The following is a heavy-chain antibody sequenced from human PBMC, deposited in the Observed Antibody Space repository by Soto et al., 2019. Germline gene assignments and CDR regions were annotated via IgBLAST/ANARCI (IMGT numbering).Heavy chain of an antibody. CDR3: IRRIRWYYYGTASYYNLWFDS. CDR2: IHNSGST. D-gene: IGHD3-10*01. J-gene: IGHJ5*01. CDR1: GDSISNAAYY. V-gene: IGHV4-39*01. Sequence: SETLSLTCTVPGDSISNAAYYWGWIRQPPGKGLEWIGSIHNSGSTYFNPSLKRRVTISVDTSKSQFSLKLSSVTAADKAVYICIRRIRWYYYGTASYYNLWFDSWGQGTLVTVSS.